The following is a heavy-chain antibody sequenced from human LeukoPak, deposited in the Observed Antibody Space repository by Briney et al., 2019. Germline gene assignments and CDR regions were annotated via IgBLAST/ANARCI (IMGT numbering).Heavy chain of an antibody. V-gene: IGHV1-18*01. CDR2: ISAYNGNT. J-gene: IGHJ6*03. Sequence: GASVKVSCKASGYTFTSYGISWVRQAPGQGLEWMGWISAYNGNTNYAPKLQGRVTMTTDTSTSTAYMELRSLRSDDTAVYYCARGGHATYDFWSGYYTRDYYYYYMDVWGKGTTVTVSS. CDR1: GYTFTSYG. D-gene: IGHD3-3*01. CDR3: ARGGHATYDFWSGYYTRDYYYYYMDV.